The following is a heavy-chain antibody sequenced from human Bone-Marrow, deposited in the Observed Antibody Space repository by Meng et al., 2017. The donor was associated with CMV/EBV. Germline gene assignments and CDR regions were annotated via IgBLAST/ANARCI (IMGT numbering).Heavy chain of an antibody. CDR2: SNPNSGGT. D-gene: IGHD4-23*01. V-gene: IGHV1-2*02. CDR1: GYTFTSYA. J-gene: IGHJ4*02. Sequence: QRQRVQSGAEVKKPGASVKVSCKASGYTFTSYAMHWVRQAPGQRLEWMGWSNPNSGGTNYAQKFQGRVTMTRDTSISTAYMELSRLRSDDTAVYYCARGTARGGENFDYWGQGTLVTVSS. CDR3: ARGTARGGENFDY.